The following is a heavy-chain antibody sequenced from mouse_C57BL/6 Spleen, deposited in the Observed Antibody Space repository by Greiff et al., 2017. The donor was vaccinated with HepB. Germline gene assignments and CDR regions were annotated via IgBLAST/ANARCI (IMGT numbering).Heavy chain of an antibody. CDR3: ARRDDRSSYLWYFDV. J-gene: IGHJ1*03. V-gene: IGHV1-52*01. CDR2: IDPSDSET. CDR1: GYTFTSYW. D-gene: IGHD1-1*01. Sequence: QVQLQQPGAELVRPGSSVKLSCKASGYTFTSYWMHWVKQRPIQGLEWIGNIDPSDSETHYNQKFKDKATLTVDKSSSTAYMQLSSLTSEDSAVYYCARRDDRSSYLWYFDVWGTGTTVTVSS.